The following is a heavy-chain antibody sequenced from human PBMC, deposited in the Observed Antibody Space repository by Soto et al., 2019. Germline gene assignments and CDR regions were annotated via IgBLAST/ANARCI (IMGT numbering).Heavy chain of an antibody. CDR3: ARGMAVAGHYFDS. V-gene: IGHV4-31*03. CDR2: ISYSGST. D-gene: IGHD6-19*01. J-gene: IGHJ4*02. Sequence: SETLSLTCTVSGGSISSGGYYWSWIRQHPGTGLEWIGHISYSGSTYYNTSLKSRVTISVDTSRNQFSLIVSSVTAADTAVYYCARGMAVAGHYFDSWGRGTLVTVSS. CDR1: GGSISSGGYY.